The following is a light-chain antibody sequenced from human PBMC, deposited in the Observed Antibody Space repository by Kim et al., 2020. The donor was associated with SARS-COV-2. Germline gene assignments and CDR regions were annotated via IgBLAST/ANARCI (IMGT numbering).Light chain of an antibody. CDR2: GVT. V-gene: IGLV2-14*03. CDR1: SSDVGGYNS. Sequence: QSALTQPASVSASPGQLITISCIGTSSDVGGYNSVSWYQQHPGKAPKVMVYGVTNRPSGISDRFSGSKSGNTASLTISGLQAEDEADYYCTSYTSSNTYVFGTGTKVTVL. CDR3: TSYTSSNTYV. J-gene: IGLJ1*01.